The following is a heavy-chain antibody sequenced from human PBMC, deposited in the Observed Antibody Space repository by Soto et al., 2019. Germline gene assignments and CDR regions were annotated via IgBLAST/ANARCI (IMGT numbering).Heavy chain of an antibody. CDR2: LYLNGRA. CDR1: GFTVSSNY. V-gene: IGHV3-53*01. CDR3: ANGLGQEYHDNRNYFHFDY. D-gene: IGHD1-20*01. J-gene: IGHJ4*02. Sequence: HPGGSLRLSCEASGFTVSSNYLTWVRQAPGKGLKWVSVLYLNGRAYYADSVKGRFTISTDNSKNSVYLQMNTLRAEDTAVNYGANGLGQEYHDNRNYFHFDYWGQGTLVTVSS.